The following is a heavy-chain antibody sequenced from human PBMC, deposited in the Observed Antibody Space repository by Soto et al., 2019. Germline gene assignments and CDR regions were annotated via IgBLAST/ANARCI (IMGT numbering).Heavy chain of an antibody. V-gene: IGHV4-39*02. D-gene: IGHD3-22*01. CDR1: GGSISSSSYY. CDR2: IYYSGST. Sequence: PXETLSLTCPVSGGSISSSSYYWGWIRQPPGKGLEWIGSIYYSGSTYYNPSLKSRVTISVDTSKNQFSLKLSSVTAADTAVYYCERDYYDSSGYYYFDYWGQGTLVTVYS. J-gene: IGHJ4*02. CDR3: ERDYYDSSGYYYFDY.